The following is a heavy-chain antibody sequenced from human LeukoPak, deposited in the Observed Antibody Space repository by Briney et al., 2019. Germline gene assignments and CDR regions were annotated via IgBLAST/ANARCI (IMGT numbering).Heavy chain of an antibody. CDR2: INPDDSDA. CDR3: ARLGAVWYPFEY. V-gene: IGHV5-51*01. J-gene: IGHJ4*02. CDR1: GYPFDNYW. D-gene: IGHD6-13*01. Sequence: GESLKISCKGSGYPFDNYWIGWVRQMPGKGLEGMGIINPDDSDARYSPSFQGQVTISADKSISTAYLQWSSLKASDTAMYFCARLGAVWYPFEYWGQGSLVTVSS.